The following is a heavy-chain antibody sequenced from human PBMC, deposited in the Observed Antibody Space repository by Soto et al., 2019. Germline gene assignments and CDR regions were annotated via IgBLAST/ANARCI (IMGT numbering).Heavy chain of an antibody. V-gene: IGHV3-23*01. CDR1: GFTFINCD. CDR2: VSRTGGSV. J-gene: IGHJ4*02. Sequence: EVQLLESGGVLVQPGGSLRLSCAASGFTFINCDMGWVRQAPGKGLEWVSAVSRTGGSVYYADSVKRRFTISRDNSKNTLYLSMNSLRAEDTAVYYCAKGLVPPATSLRVATSFDYWGQVTLVTVAS. D-gene: IGHD5-12*01. CDR3: AKGLVPPATSLRVATSFDY.